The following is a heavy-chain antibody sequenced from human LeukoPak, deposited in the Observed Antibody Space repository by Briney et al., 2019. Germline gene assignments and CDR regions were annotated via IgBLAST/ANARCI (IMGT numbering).Heavy chain of an antibody. V-gene: IGHV3-7*03. D-gene: IGHD2-15*01. CDR2: IRQDGSDQ. J-gene: IGHJ3*02. CDR1: GFTFRTYW. CDR3: AKVSGDIVVVVADDAFDI. Sequence: PGGSLRLSCAASGFTFRTYWMSWVRQAPGKGLEWVANIRQDGSDQYYVDSVKGRFTISRDNAKNTLYLQMNSLRAEDTAVYYCAKVSGDIVVVVADDAFDIWGQGTMVTVSS.